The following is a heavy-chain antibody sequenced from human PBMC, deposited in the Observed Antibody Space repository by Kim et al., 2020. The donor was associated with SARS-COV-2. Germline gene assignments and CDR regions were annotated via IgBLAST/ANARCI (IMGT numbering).Heavy chain of an antibody. CDR1: GFTFSSYE. CDR2: ISSSGSTI. CDR3: ARGKYYYGSGSQYYYGMDV. D-gene: IGHD3-10*01. J-gene: IGHJ6*02. V-gene: IGHV3-48*03. Sequence: GGSLRLSCAASGFTFSSYEMNWVRQAPGKGLEWVSYISSSGSTIYFADSVKGRFTISRDNAKNSLYLQMNSLRAEDTAVYYCARGKYYYGSGSQYYYGMDVWGQGTTVTVSS.